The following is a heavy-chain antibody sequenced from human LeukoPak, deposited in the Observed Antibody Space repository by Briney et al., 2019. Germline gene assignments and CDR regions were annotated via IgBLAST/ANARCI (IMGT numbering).Heavy chain of an antibody. J-gene: IGHJ4*02. V-gene: IGHV4-39*01. CDR1: GGSIRSSSYY. Sequence: PSETLSLTCTVSGGSIRSSSYYWGWIRQPPGKGLEWIGSIYYSGSTYYNPSLKSRVTISVDTSKNQFPLKLSSVTAADTAVYYCARWHRYYFDYWGQGTLVTVSS. CDR3: ARWHRYYFDY. CDR2: IYYSGST.